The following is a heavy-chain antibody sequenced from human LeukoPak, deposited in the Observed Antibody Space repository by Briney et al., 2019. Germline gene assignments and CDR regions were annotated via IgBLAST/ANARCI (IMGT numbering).Heavy chain of an antibody. J-gene: IGHJ6*02. Sequence: GGSLRLSCAASGFTFSSYGMHWIRQAPGKGLEWVAVISYDGSNKYYADSVKGRFTISRDNSKNTLYLQMNSLRAEDTAVYYCARAQVDYNNGPGSQGYYSYGMDVWGQGTTVTVSS. D-gene: IGHD4-11*01. CDR2: ISYDGSNK. CDR3: ARAQVDYNNGPGSQGYYSYGMDV. CDR1: GFTFSSYG. V-gene: IGHV3-30*03.